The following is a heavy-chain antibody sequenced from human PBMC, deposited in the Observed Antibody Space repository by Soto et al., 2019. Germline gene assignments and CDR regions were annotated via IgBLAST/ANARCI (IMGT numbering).Heavy chain of an antibody. V-gene: IGHV1-3*01. Sequence: QVQLVQSGAEVKKPGASVKVSCKASGYTFSGSVMHWVRQAPGQGLEWMGWINADNGNTKYSQKFQARVTMTWDTPASTAYMELSSLRSEDTAIYYCASEIDATTATSLDYWGQGTLVTVSS. CDR2: INADNGNT. J-gene: IGHJ4*02. D-gene: IGHD4-17*01. CDR3: ASEIDATTATSLDY. CDR1: GYTFSGSV.